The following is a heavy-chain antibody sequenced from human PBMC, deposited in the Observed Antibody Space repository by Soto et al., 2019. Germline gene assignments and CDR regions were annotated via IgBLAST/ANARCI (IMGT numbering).Heavy chain of an antibody. Sequence: GSLRLSRAASGFTFSSDAMHWVRQAPGKGLEWVAVISYDGSNKYYADSVKGRFTIYRDNSKNTLYLQLNSLRAEDTAVYYCSRADGGKPYDYCGMDVWGQGTRVTVSS. V-gene: IGHV3-30-3*01. J-gene: IGHJ6*02. D-gene: IGHD2-15*01. CDR1: GFTFSSDA. CDR2: ISYDGSNK. CDR3: SRADGGKPYDYCGMDV.